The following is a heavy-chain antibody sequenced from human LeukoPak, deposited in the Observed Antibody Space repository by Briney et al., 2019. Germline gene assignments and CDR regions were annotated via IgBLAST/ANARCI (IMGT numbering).Heavy chain of an antibody. D-gene: IGHD5-18*01. CDR1: GYSFTSYW. CDR2: IYPGDSDT. V-gene: IGHV5-51*01. J-gene: IGHJ6*03. CDR3: ARSASKIQLWSSDYYYYMDV. Sequence: GESLKISCKGSGYSFTSYWIGWVRQMPGKGLEWMGIIYPGDSDTRCSPSFQGQVTISADKSISTAYLQWSSLKASDTAMYYCARSASKIQLWSSDYYYYMDVWGKGTTVTVSS.